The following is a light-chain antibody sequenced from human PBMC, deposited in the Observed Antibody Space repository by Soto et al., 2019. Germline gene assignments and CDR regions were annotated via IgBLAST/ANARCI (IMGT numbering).Light chain of an antibody. CDR1: QSISSW. V-gene: IGKV1-5*03. CDR2: KAS. Sequence: DIQMTQSPSTLSASVGDRVTITCRASQSISSWLAWFQQKPGTAPKLLIYKASTLQSGVPSRFSGSGSGTEFTLTISSLQPADSATYYCQQYNDNWTFSQGTKVEIK. J-gene: IGKJ1*01. CDR3: QQYNDNWT.